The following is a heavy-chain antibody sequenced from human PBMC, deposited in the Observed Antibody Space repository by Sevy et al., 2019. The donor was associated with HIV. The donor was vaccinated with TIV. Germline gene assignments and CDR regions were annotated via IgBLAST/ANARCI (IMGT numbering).Heavy chain of an antibody. V-gene: IGHV3-21*01. J-gene: IGHJ4*02. CDR2: ISSSSSYI. D-gene: IGHD1-26*01. CDR3: ARDGGINSGSYLNFDY. CDR1: GFTFSSYS. Sequence: GGSLRLSCAASGFTFSSYSMNWVRQAPGKGLEWVSSISSSSSYIYYADSVKGRFTISRDNAKNSLYLQMNSLRAEDTAVYYCARDGGINSGSYLNFDYWGQGTLVIVSS.